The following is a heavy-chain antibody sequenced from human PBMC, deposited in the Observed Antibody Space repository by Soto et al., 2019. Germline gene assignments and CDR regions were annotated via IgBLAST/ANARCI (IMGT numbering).Heavy chain of an antibody. CDR3: ARASDGIGGSCSPLLYIDV. V-gene: IGHV4-38-2*01. CDR2: IYHSGST. D-gene: IGHD2-15*01. CDR1: GYSINNGYY. Sequence: SKNPSLTCAVSGYSINNGYYWGWIRQPPGQGLEWIGTIYHSGSTYYNPSLKTRVTISVDTSKNQFSLKLSSVTAADTAVYYCARASDGIGGSCSPLLYIDVLGQGTPVTVS. J-gene: IGHJ6*03.